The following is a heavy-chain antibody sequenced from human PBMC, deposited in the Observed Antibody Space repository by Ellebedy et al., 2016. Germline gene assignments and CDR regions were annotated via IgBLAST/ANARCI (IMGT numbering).Heavy chain of an antibody. Sequence: SVKVSXXASGGTFSSYAISWVRQAPGQGLEWMGGIIPIFGTANYAQKFQGRVTITADESTSTAYMELSSLRSEDTAVHYCARGMELRSSSSGFDYWGQGTLVTVSS. CDR3: ARGMELRSSSSGFDY. J-gene: IGHJ4*02. V-gene: IGHV1-69*13. CDR2: IIPIFGTA. D-gene: IGHD1-7*01. CDR1: GGTFSSYA.